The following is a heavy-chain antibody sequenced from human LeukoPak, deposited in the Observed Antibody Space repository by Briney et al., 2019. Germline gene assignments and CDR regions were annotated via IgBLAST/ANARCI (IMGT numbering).Heavy chain of an antibody. D-gene: IGHD3-10*01. Sequence: SETLSLTCTVSGGSISSGGYYWSWIRQHPGKGLEWIGYIYYSGSTYYNPSLKSRVTISVDTSKNQFSLKLSSVTAADTAVYYCVRARGYYYYYGMDVWGQGTTVTVSS. J-gene: IGHJ6*02. CDR3: VRARGYYYYYGMDV. V-gene: IGHV4-31*03. CDR1: GGSISSGGYY. CDR2: IYYSGST.